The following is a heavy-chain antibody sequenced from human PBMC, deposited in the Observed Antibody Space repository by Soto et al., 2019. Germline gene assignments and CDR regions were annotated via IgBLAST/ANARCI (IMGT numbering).Heavy chain of an antibody. V-gene: IGHV4-59*01. CDR2: IYYSGST. D-gene: IGHD3-3*01. Sequence: KPSETLSLTCTVSGGSISSYYWSWIRQPPGKGLEWIGYIYYSGSTNYNPSLKSRVTISVDTSKNQFSLKLSSVTAADTAVYYCARDASYDFWSGYSSFDPWGQGTLVTVSS. J-gene: IGHJ5*02. CDR1: GGSISSYY. CDR3: ARDASYDFWSGYSSFDP.